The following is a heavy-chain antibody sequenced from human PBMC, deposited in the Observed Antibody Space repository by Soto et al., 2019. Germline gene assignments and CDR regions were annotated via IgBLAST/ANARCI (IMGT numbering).Heavy chain of an antibody. J-gene: IGHJ4*02. CDR3: AGLKTSHILNKSDY. V-gene: IGHV4-4*02. CDR2: IHDSGST. Sequence: QVQLQESGPGLVKPSGTLSLTCAVSGGSIGSSNWWSWVRQSPGKGLEWIGEIHDSGSTNYNPSLESRLTISLDKSKNQFSLNLSSVTAADTAVYYCAGLKTSHILNKSDYWGQGSRVTVSS. D-gene: IGHD3-9*01. CDR1: GGSIGSSNW.